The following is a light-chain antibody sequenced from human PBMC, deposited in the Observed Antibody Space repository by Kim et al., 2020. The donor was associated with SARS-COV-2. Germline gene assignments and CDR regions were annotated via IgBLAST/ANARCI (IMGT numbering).Light chain of an antibody. Sequence: LSPGERATLSFRASQSVSSSSLAWYQQRPGRAPRLLICAASTRATGIPDRFSGSGSGTDFTLSISRLEPEDFAVYYCQQYGVSRAFGQGTKVDIK. V-gene: IGKV3-20*01. J-gene: IGKJ1*01. CDR2: AAS. CDR1: QSVSSSS. CDR3: QQYGVSRA.